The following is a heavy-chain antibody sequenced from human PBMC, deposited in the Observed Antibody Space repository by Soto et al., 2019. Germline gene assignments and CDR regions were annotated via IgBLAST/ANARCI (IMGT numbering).Heavy chain of an antibody. CDR1: GFTFNSYA. CDR3: AKKYCSSTSCPLQYYGMDV. J-gene: IGHJ6*02. CDR2: ISARGGST. D-gene: IGHD2-2*01. V-gene: IGHV3-23*01. Sequence: GGSLRLSCAASGFTFNSYAMSWVRQAPGKGLEWVSGISARGGSTYYADSVKGRFTISRDNSKNTLYRQMNSLRAEDTAVYFCAKKYCSSTSCPLQYYGMDVWGQGTTVTVSS.